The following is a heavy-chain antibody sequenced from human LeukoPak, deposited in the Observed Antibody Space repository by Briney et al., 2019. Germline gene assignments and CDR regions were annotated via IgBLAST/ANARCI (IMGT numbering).Heavy chain of an antibody. CDR2: IYWADDK. V-gene: IGHV2-5*02. D-gene: IGHD6-13*01. CDR1: GFSLSTTGVG. CDR3: AHSGAAGNFDY. Sequence: SGPTLVNPTQTLTXTCTFSGFSLSTTGVGVGWIRQPPGKALEWLALIYWADDKRYSPSLKSRLTITRDTSKNQVVLKMTNMDPVDTATYYCAHSGAAGNFDYWGQGTLVTVYS. J-gene: IGHJ4*02.